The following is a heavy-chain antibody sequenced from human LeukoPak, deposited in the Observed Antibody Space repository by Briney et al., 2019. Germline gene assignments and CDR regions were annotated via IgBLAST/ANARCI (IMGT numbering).Heavy chain of an antibody. CDR1: GDSFFSNSAA. CDR3: ARDPVGGSTIFDY. Sequence: PSQTLSLTCAISGDSFFSNSAAWNWIRQSPSRGLEWLGRTYYRSKWYYDYAVAVKSRISINPDTSKNQFSLQLSSVTPEDTAVYYCARDPVGGSTIFDYWGQGTLVTVSS. D-gene: IGHD1-26*01. V-gene: IGHV6-1*01. CDR2: TYYRSKWYY. J-gene: IGHJ4*02.